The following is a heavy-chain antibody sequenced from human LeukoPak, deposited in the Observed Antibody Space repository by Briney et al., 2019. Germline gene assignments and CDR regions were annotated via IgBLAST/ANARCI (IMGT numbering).Heavy chain of an antibody. D-gene: IGHD2-2*01. CDR3: ARGNIVVVPAAVIFDP. J-gene: IGHJ5*02. CDR2: INTNTGNP. CDR1: GYTFTSYA. V-gene: IGHV7-4-1*02. Sequence: ASVKVSCKASGYTFTSYAMNWVRQAPGQGLEWMGWINTNTGNPTYAQGFTGRFVFSLDTSVSTAYLQISSLKAEDTAVYYCARGNIVVVPAAVIFDPWGQGTLVTVSS.